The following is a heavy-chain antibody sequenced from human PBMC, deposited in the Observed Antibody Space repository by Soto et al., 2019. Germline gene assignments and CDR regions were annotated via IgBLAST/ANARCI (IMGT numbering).Heavy chain of an antibody. CDR2: IYPGDSET. J-gene: IGHJ4*02. V-gene: IGHV5-51*01. CDR3: ARRVGTWPFHFDY. CDR1: GYRFTNYW. Sequence: GESLKISCEGSGYRFTNYWIGWVRQMPGKGQEWMGIIYPGDSETRYSPSFEGRVTISVDTSINTAYVQWSSLQASDTAIYYCARRVGTWPFHFDYWGQGTLVTVSS.